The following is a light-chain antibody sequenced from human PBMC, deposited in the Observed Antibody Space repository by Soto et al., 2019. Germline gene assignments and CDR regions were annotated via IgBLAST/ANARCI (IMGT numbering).Light chain of an antibody. J-gene: IGLJ2*01. CDR2: SNN. CDR1: SSNIGSNT. Sequence: QSVLTQPPSASGTPGQRVTISCSGSSSNIGSNTVNWYQQLPGTAPKLVIYSNNQRPSGVPDRFSGSKYGTSASLAISGLQSEDEADYYCVAWDDSLNGYVVFGGGTKVTVL. CDR3: VAWDDSLNGYVV. V-gene: IGLV1-44*01.